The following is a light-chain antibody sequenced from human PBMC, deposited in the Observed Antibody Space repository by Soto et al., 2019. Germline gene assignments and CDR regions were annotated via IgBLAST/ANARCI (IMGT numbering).Light chain of an antibody. CDR3: SSYSSGTTLYV. CDR1: SSDIGNYNF. Sequence: QSVLTQPASVSGSPGQSITISCTGTSSDIGNYNFVSWYQHHPGKAPKLMIYDVSIRPSGVSNRFSGSKSGNTASLTISGLQTEDEADYYCSSYSSGTTLYVFGTGTKVTVL. CDR2: DVS. J-gene: IGLJ1*01. V-gene: IGLV2-14*03.